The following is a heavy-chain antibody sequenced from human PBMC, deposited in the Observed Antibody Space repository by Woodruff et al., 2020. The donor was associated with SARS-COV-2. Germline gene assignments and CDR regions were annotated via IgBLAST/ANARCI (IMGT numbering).Heavy chain of an antibody. V-gene: IGHV5-51*01. D-gene: IGHD2-21*01. Sequence: SPSFQGQVTISADKSISTAYLQWSSLKASDTAMYYCARTPRGDDAFDIWGQGTMVTVSS. J-gene: IGHJ3*02. CDR3: ARTPRGDDAFDI.